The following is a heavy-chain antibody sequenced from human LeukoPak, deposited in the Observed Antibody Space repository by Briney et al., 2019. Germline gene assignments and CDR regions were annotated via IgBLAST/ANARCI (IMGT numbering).Heavy chain of an antibody. CDR2: VNDSGST. CDR3: ARRRLLYFDDP. CDR1: GASFSGYY. Sequence: PSETLSLTCSVSGASFSGYYYTWIRQPPGKGLEWIGDVNDSGSTNYNPSLQSRVAMSVDTSKNQFSLNLTSVTAADTAVYYCARRRLLYFDDPWGQGTLVTISS. V-gene: IGHV4-34*01. J-gene: IGHJ5*02. D-gene: IGHD3-3*01.